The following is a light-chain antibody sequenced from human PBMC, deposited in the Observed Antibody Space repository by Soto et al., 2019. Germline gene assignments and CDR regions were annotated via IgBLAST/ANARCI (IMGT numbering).Light chain of an antibody. CDR1: NSDVGGYDR. CDR2: EVY. V-gene: IGLV2-14*01. Sequence: QSVLTQPASVSGSPGQSITISCTGTNSDVGGYDRVSWYQHHPGKAPKLLIFEVYNRPSGISDRFSGSKSGDTASLTISGLQAEDEADYYCGSYTTSSNYVFGTGTKVTVL. CDR3: GSYTTSSNYV. J-gene: IGLJ1*01.